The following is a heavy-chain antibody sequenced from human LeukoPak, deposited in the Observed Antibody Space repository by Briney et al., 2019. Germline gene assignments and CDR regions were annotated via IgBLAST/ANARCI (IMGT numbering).Heavy chain of an antibody. J-gene: IGHJ4*02. V-gene: IGHV3-7*01. CDR3: ARTRSSSYLTFDY. D-gene: IGHD3-22*01. CDR1: GFTFSNYW. Sequence: GGSLRLSSAASGFTFSNYWTGWVRQAPGKRPEWVANMNIDGSEKYYADSVKGRFSISRDNARNSVYLQMASLRVEDTAVYYCARTRSSSYLTFDYWGQGILVTVSS. CDR2: MNIDGSEK.